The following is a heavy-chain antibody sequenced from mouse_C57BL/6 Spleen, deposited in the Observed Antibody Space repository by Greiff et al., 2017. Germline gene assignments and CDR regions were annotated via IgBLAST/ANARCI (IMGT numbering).Heavy chain of an antibody. CDR2: IHPGDSDT. V-gene: IGHV1-74*01. J-gene: IGHJ3*01. CDR3: VRATSVTARFAY. CDR1: GYTFTSYC. Sequence: QVHVKQPGAELVKPGASVKVSCKASGYTFTSYCMHWVKQRPGQGLEWIGRIHPGDSDTNYNEKFKGKATLTVEKSSSTAYMQLSSLPSEDSAVYDCVRATSVTARFAYWGQGTLVTVSA. D-gene: IGHD2-2*01.